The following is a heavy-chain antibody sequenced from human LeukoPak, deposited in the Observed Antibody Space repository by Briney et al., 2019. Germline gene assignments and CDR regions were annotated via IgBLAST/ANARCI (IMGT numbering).Heavy chain of an antibody. CDR1: GFTFSSYA. CDR3: ARTDRTNNGPRE. CDR2: ISYDGSNK. D-gene: IGHD1/OR15-1a*01. V-gene: IGHV3-30-3*01. J-gene: IGHJ4*02. Sequence: PGGSLRLSCAASGFTFSSYAMHWVRQAPGKGLEWVAVISYDGSNKYYADSVKGRFTISRDKSKNMLYLQMNSLRAEDTAVYYCARTDRTNNGPREWGQGTLVTVSS.